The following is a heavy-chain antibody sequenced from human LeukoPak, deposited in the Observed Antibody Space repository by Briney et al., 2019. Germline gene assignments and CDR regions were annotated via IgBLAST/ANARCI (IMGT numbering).Heavy chain of an antibody. V-gene: IGHV4-59*01. CDR3: ARAAYYYDSSGYYDY. CDR2: IYYSGST. D-gene: IGHD3-22*01. J-gene: IGHJ4*02. CDR1: GGSISSYY. Sequence: SETLSLTCTVSGGSISSYYWSWIRQPPGKGLEWIGYIYYSGSTNYIPSLKSRVTISVDTSKNQFSLKLSSVTAADTAVYYCARAAYYYDSSGYYDYWGQGTLVTVSS.